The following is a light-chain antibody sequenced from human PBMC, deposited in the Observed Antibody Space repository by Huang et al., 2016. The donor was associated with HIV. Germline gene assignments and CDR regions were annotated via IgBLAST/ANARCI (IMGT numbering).Light chain of an antibody. CDR3: QQYFSALWT. CDR2: GAS. Sequence: DIQMTQSPSSLSASVADRVTIPCRASQGISNSLACYQQKTGKPPRLLVSGASKLESGVPSRFSGSGSGTDYTLTISSLQPEDFATYYCQQYFSALWTFGQGTKV. CDR1: QGISNS. J-gene: IGKJ1*01. V-gene: IGKV1-NL1*01.